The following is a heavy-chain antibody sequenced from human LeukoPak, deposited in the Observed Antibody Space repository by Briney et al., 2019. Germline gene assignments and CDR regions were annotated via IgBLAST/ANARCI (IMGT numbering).Heavy chain of an antibody. Sequence: PAETLSLTCTVSGGSINTPNYYWGWLGQGPGQGLVWIGNIFYSGGTYSSPSLTSFATTSLDTSRNQFSLKLNSVTAADTAVYYCAKSNGYGLVDIWGQGTMVTVSS. J-gene: IGHJ3*02. V-gene: IGHV4-39*07. D-gene: IGHD3-10*01. CDR3: AKSNGYGLVDI. CDR1: GGSINTPNYY. CDR2: IFYSGGT.